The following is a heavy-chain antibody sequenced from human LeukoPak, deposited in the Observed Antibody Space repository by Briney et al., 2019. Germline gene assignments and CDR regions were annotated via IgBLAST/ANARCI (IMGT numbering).Heavy chain of an antibody. CDR1: GFTFDDYG. D-gene: IGHD1-26*01. Sequence: GGSLRLSCAASGFTFDDYGMSWVRQAPGKGLEWVSGINWNGGSTGYADSVKGRFTISRDNAKNSLYLQMNSLRAEDTALYYRARGHVVGASYRIGPFYYFDYWGQGTLVTVSS. J-gene: IGHJ4*02. V-gene: IGHV3-20*04. CDR2: INWNGGST. CDR3: ARGHVVGASYRIGPFYYFDY.